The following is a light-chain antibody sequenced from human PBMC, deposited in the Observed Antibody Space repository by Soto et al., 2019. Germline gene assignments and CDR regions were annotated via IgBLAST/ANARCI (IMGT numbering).Light chain of an antibody. Sequence: DIVMTQSPDSLAVSLGERATINCKSSQSVLYSSNNTNYLAWYQQKPVQPPKLLIYWASTRESGVPDRFSGSGSRTDFTLTISSLQADDVAVDYCQQYYSTPWTFGQGTKVEIK. V-gene: IGKV4-1*01. CDR3: QQYYSTPWT. CDR2: WAS. J-gene: IGKJ1*01. CDR1: QSVLYSSNNTNY.